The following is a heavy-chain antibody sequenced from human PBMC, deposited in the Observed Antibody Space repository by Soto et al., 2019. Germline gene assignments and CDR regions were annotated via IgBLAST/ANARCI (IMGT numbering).Heavy chain of an antibody. CDR2: IWYDGSNK. Sequence: QEHLVESGGGVVQPGRSLRLSCAASGSIFSGYGMHWFRQTPGKGLEWVAVIWYDGSNKYYADSVKGRFTISRDNSKNMLYLPMDSLRAEDTAIYYCARDGICGTAFRGFCDDWGQGTLVTVSS. CDR3: ARDGICGTAFRGFCDD. D-gene: IGHD1-7*01. CDR1: GSIFSGYG. V-gene: IGHV3-33*01. J-gene: IGHJ4*02.